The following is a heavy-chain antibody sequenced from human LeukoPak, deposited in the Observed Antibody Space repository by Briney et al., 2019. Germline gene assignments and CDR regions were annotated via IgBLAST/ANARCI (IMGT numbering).Heavy chain of an antibody. CDR3: ARVLGYRYYFDY. J-gene: IGHJ4*02. Sequence: ASVKVSCKASGYTFTGYYMHWVRQARGQGLEWMGWINPNSGGTNYAQKFQGRVTMTRDTSISTAYMELSRLRSDDTAVYYCARVLGYRYYFDYWGQGTLVTVSS. CDR1: GYTFTGYY. V-gene: IGHV1-2*02. D-gene: IGHD5-18*01. CDR2: INPNSGGT.